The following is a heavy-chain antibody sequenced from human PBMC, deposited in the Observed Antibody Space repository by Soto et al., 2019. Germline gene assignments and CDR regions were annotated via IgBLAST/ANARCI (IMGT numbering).Heavy chain of an antibody. CDR1: GFTFSTYS. D-gene: IGHD2-2*01. Sequence: GGSLRLSCAASGFTFSTYSMNWVRQAPGKGLERVSYISSGSSTIYYAESVKGRFTISRDNAKNSLYLQMDSLRAEDTAVYYATRSAYMDVWGTGTTVTVSS. CDR3: TRSAYMDV. J-gene: IGHJ6*03. CDR2: ISSGSSTI. V-gene: IGHV3-48*01.